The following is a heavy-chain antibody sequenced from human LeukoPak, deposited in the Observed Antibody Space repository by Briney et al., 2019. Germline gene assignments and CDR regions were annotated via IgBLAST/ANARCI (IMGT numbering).Heavy chain of an antibody. CDR2: IYSGGDT. Sequence: PGGSLRLSCAASGFTVSNNYMSWVRQAPGKGLEWVSVIYSGGDTYYADSVKGRFTISRGNSKNTLYLQMNSLRAEDTAVYYCARAPARTRYNWFDPWGQGTLVTVSS. V-gene: IGHV3-53*01. CDR1: GFTVSNNY. CDR3: ARAPARTRYNWFDP. D-gene: IGHD6-6*01. J-gene: IGHJ5*02.